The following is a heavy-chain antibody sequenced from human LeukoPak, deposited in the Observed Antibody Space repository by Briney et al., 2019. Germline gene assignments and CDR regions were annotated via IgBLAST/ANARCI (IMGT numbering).Heavy chain of an antibody. V-gene: IGHV3-7*01. CDR3: AREQPYYYDSSGTALMAEIKYYFDY. CDR1: GFTFRSYW. CDR2: VKQDGSEK. J-gene: IGHJ4*02. D-gene: IGHD3-22*01. Sequence: GGSLRLSCAASGFTFRSYWMSWVRQAPGKGLEWVANVKQDGSEKYYVDSVKGRFTISRDNAKNSLYLQMNSLRAEDTGVYYCAREQPYYYDSSGTALMAEIKYYFDYWGQGTLVTVSS.